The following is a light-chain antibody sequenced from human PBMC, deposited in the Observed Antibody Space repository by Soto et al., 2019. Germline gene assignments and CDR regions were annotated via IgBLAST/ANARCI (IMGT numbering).Light chain of an antibody. CDR1: SGHSSYA. J-gene: IGLJ2*01. CDR3: QTWDTGARVV. V-gene: IGLV4-69*01. CDR2: LSSDGSH. Sequence: QLVLTQSPSASASLGASVKLTCTLSSGHSSYAIAWHQQQPEKGPRYLMKLSSDGSHSKGDGIPDRFSGSSSGAERYLTISSLQSEDGADYYCQTWDTGARVVFGGGTKLT.